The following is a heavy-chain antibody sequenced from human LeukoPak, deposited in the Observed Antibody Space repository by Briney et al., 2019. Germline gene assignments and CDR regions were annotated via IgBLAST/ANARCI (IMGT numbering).Heavy chain of an antibody. D-gene: IGHD3-3*01. CDR2: MNPNSGNT. Sequence: ASVKVSCKASGYTFTSYDINWVRQATGQGLEWMGWMNPNSGNTGYAQKFQGRVTMTRNTSTSTAYMELSSLRSEDTAVYYCARGRPGITIFGVVNGYALDYWGQGTLVTVSS. CDR1: GYTFTSYD. CDR3: ARGRPGITIFGVVNGYALDY. J-gene: IGHJ4*02. V-gene: IGHV1-8*01.